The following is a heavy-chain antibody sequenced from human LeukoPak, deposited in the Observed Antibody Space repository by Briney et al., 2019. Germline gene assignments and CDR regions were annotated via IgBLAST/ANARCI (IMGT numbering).Heavy chain of an antibody. CDR2: IFPADSDT. CDR3: ARARGTYANDAFDI. D-gene: IGHD1-26*01. J-gene: IGHJ3*02. Sequence: GESLKISCKGSGYTFNTYWIGWVRQMPGKGLEWMGIIFPADSDTRCSPSFQGQVTISADKSISTAYLHWSSLRSSDTAMYYCARARGTYANDAFDIWGQGTMVTVS. V-gene: IGHV5-51*01. CDR1: GYTFNTYW.